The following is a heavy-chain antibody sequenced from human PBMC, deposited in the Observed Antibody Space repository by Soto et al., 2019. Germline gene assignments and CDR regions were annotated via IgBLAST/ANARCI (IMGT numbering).Heavy chain of an antibody. Sequence: SETLSLTCAVYGGSFSGYYWSWIRQPPGKGLEWIGEINHSGSTNYNPSLKSRVTISVDTSKNQFSLKLSSVTAADTAVYYCARGVFGVDPYYYGMDVWGQGTTVTVSS. CDR2: INHSGST. CDR3: ARGVFGVDPYYYGMDV. D-gene: IGHD3-3*01. CDR1: GGSFSGYY. V-gene: IGHV4-34*01. J-gene: IGHJ6*02.